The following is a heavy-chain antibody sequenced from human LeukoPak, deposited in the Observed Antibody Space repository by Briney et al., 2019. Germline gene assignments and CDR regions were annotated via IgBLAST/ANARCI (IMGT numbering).Heavy chain of an antibody. Sequence: GASVKVSCKASGGTFSSYAISWVRQAPGQGLEWMGWINPDGATNYEQKFQGRVTMTRDTSISSAYLALDRLRSDDTAMYYCARERQQWHFDSWGQGTLVTVSS. CDR2: INPDGAT. V-gene: IGHV1-2*02. CDR1: GGTFSSYA. CDR3: ARERQQWHFDS. D-gene: IGHD5-18*01. J-gene: IGHJ4*02.